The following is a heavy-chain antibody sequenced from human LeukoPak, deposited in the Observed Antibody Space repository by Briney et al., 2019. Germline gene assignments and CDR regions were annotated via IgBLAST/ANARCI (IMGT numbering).Heavy chain of an antibody. Sequence: ASVTVSFTASGYTFTVYYMHWVRQAPGQGLEWVGWINTNSSGTNYAQKFQGRVTMTRDTSISTAYMELSRLRSDETAVYYCARERDYGDYSLLGYWGQGTLVTVSS. CDR2: INTNSSGT. D-gene: IGHD4-17*01. CDR3: ARERDYGDYSLLGY. J-gene: IGHJ4*02. CDR1: GYTFTVYY. V-gene: IGHV1-2*02.